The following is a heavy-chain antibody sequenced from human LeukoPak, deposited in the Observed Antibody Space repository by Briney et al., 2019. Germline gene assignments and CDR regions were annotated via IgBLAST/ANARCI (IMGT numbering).Heavy chain of an antibody. D-gene: IGHD3-16*02. V-gene: IGHV1-8*01. CDR1: GYTFTSYD. CDR3: ARSRRVWGSYRHFDY. Sequence: ASVKVSCKASGYTFTSYDINWVRQATGQGLEWMGWMNPNSGNTGYAQKFQGRVTMTRNTSISTAYMELSGRRTEDTAVYYCARSRRVWGSYRHFDYWGQGTLVTVSS. J-gene: IGHJ4*02. CDR2: MNPNSGNT.